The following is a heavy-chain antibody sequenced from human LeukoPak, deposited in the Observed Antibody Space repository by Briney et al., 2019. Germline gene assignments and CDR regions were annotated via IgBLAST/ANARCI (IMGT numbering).Heavy chain of an antibody. V-gene: IGHV3-7*01. CDR3: TSWGDTTAEYFQR. Sequence: GGSLRLSCVVSGFTFNRCWMNWVRQAPGKGLEWVAHINPDGRDTYYVDSVKGRFTISRDNAQNSMYLQMNSLRVEDTAVYYCTSWGDTTAEYFQRWGQGTLVTVSS. CDR1: GFTFNRCW. D-gene: IGHD2-21*02. CDR2: INPDGRDT. J-gene: IGHJ1*01.